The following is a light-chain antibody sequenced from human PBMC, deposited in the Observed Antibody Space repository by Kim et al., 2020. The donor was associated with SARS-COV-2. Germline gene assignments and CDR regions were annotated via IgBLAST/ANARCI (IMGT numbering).Light chain of an antibody. CDR1: KLGDKY. Sequence: SYELTQPPSVSVSPGQTASITCSGDKLGDKYACWYQQKPGQSPVLVIYQDSKRPSGIPERFSGSNSGNTATLTISGTQAMDEADYYCQAWDSSTPLFGGG. CDR2: QDS. V-gene: IGLV3-1*01. CDR3: QAWDSSTPL. J-gene: IGLJ3*02.